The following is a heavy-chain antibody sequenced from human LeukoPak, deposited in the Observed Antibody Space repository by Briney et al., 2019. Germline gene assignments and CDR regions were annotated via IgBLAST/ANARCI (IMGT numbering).Heavy chain of an antibody. CDR1: GYTFTSYG. J-gene: IGHJ4*02. CDR2: INPNSGGT. Sequence: ASVKVSCKASGYTFTSYGISWVRQAPGQGLEWMGWINPNSGGTNYAQKFQGRVTMTRDTSISTAYMELSRLRSDDTAVYYCARIEPTRYYYDSSGYYPYWGQGTLVTVSS. V-gene: IGHV1-2*02. CDR3: ARIEPTRYYYDSSGYYPY. D-gene: IGHD3-22*01.